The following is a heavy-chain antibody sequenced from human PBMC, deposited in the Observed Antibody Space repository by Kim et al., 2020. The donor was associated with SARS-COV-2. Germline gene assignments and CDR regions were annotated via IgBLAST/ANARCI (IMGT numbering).Heavy chain of an antibody. J-gene: IGHJ3*01. Sequence: ASLKGRFTVSRDKPKNVMFLQLDSLRPEDTAVYYCAREGQSSGRAGTYDVWGRGTLVTVSS. D-gene: IGHD1-1*01. V-gene: IGHV3-21*06. CDR3: AREGQSSGRAGTYDV.